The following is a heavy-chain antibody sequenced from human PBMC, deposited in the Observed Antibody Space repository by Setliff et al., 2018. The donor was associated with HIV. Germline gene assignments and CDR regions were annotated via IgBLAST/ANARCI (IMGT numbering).Heavy chain of an antibody. J-gene: IGHJ4*02. Sequence: GGSLRLSCAASGFTFSRYSMNWVRQAPGKGLEWVSYISSVSGSTIYYADSVKGRFTISRDNAKNSMFLQMNSLRAEDTALYYCARTNNNYYYDTSDYFAGYYFDSWGQGTLVTVSS. CDR1: GFTFSRYS. D-gene: IGHD3-22*01. CDR3: ARTNNNYYYDTSDYFAGYYFDS. CDR2: ISSVSGSTI. V-gene: IGHV3-48*01.